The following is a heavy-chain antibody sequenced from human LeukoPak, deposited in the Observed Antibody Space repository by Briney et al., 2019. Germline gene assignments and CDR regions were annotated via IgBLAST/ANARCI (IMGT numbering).Heavy chain of an antibody. J-gene: IGHJ5*02. Sequence: PSETLSLTCAVYGGSFSGYYWSWIRQPPGKWLEWIGEINHSGSTNYNPSLKSRVTISVDTSKNQFSLKLSSVTAADTAVYYCATSAVGATSWFDPWGQGTLVTVSS. CDR2: INHSGST. D-gene: IGHD1-26*01. V-gene: IGHV4-34*01. CDR3: ATSAVGATSWFDP. CDR1: GGSFSGYY.